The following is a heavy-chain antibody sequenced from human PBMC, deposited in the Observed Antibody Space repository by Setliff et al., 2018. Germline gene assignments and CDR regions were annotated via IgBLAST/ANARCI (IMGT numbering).Heavy chain of an antibody. D-gene: IGHD3-16*01. J-gene: IGHJ4*02. Sequence: GGSLRLSCAASGVTFSSYAMTWVRQAPGKGLEWVSSISGSGTNTYHADSVKGRFTISRDNSKNTLFLQMNSLRAEDTALYYCAKYVKKFAHFDYWGQGTLVTVSS. CDR2: ISGSGTNT. V-gene: IGHV3-23*01. CDR1: GVTFSSYA. CDR3: AKYVKKFAHFDY.